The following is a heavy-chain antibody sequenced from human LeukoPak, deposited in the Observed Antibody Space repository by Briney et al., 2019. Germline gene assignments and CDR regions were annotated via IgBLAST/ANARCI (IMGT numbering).Heavy chain of an antibody. CDR1: GYTFTSHY. CDR2: INPSGGST. Sequence: ASVKVSCKASGYTFTSHYMHWVRQAPEQGLEWMRIINPSGGSTSYAQKFQGRVTMTRDMSTRTDYMELSSLRYEDTAVYYCARDVSSTSSWWFDPWGQGTLVIVSS. J-gene: IGHJ5*02. CDR3: ARDVSSTSSWWFDP. D-gene: IGHD2-2*01. V-gene: IGHV1-46*01.